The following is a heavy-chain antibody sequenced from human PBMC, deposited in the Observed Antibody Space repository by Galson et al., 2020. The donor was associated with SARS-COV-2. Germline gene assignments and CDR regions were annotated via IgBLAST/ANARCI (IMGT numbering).Heavy chain of an antibody. Sequence: SDTLSLTCALYGGAFSGYYSTWNRQTPGQQPEWNGEINHSGTTNYNPSLKSRVTISVDTSKNQSSLTDNSVTAADTAVYYCARADPTNGSGTTDYWGQGTLVTVSS. J-gene: IGHJ4*02. CDR3: ARADPTNGSGTTDY. D-gene: IGHD3-10*01. CDR2: INHSGTT. V-gene: IGHV4-34*01. CDR1: GGAFSGYY.